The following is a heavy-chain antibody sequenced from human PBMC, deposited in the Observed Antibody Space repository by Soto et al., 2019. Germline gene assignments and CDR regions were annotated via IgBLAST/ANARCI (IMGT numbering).Heavy chain of an antibody. Sequence: SETLSLTCTVSGGSISSYYWSWIRQPPGKGLEWIGYIYYSGSTNYNPSLKSRVTISVDTSKTQFSLKLSSVTAADTALYYCSRYDFWRKYGMDVWAQGPPVTVSS. CDR1: GGSISSYY. J-gene: IGHJ6*02. D-gene: IGHD3-3*01. CDR3: SRYDFWRKYGMDV. CDR2: IYYSGST. V-gene: IGHV4-59*08.